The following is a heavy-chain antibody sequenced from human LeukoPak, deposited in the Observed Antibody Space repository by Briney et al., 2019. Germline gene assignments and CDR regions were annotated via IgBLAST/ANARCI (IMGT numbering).Heavy chain of an antibody. CDR1: GFTFSGSA. V-gene: IGHV3-73*01. CDR3: ISPHSSSSGYYYYYYMDV. Sequence: GGSLRLSCAASGFTFSGSAMHWVRQASGEGLEWVGRIRSKANSYATAYAASVKGRFTISRDDSKNTAYLQMNSLKTEDTAVYYCISPHSSSSGYYYYYYMDVWGKGTTVTVSS. CDR2: IRSKANSYAT. D-gene: IGHD6-6*01. J-gene: IGHJ6*03.